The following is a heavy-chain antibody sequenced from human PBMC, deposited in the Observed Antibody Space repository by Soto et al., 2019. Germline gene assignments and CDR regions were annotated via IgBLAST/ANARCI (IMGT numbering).Heavy chain of an antibody. D-gene: IGHD6-19*01. CDR3: AKSIVAVAGPVDY. CDR1: GFTFSSYA. J-gene: IGHJ4*02. Sequence: EVQLLESGGGLVQPGASLRLSCAASGFTFSSYAMSWVRQAPGKGLEWVSTISGSGGSTHYADSVKGQFTISRDNSKNMVYLQVNSLRAEDTAVYYCAKSIVAVAGPVDYWGQGTLVTVSS. V-gene: IGHV3-23*01. CDR2: ISGSGGST.